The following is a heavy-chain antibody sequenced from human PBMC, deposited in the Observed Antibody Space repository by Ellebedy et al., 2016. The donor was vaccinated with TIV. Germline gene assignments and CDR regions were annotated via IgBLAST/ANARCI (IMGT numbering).Heavy chain of an antibody. CDR1: GYTFTSYY. J-gene: IGHJ4*02. CDR3: ARDQSAGATT. D-gene: IGHD1-26*01. Sequence: ASVKVSXXASGYTFTSYYMNWVRQAPGQGLEWMGIINPSGGSTSYAQKFQGRVTMTRDTSTSTVYMELSSLRSEDTAVYYCARDQSAGATTWGQGTLVTVSS. CDR2: INPSGGST. V-gene: IGHV1-46*01.